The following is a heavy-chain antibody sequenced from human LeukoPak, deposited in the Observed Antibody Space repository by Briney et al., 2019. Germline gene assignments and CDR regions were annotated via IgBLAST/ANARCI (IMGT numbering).Heavy chain of an antibody. Sequence: GGSLRLSCAASGFIFSQYSMNWVRQAPGKGLEWVSSISSRSSFIYYADSVKGRFTISRDNAKNSLSLQMNSLRADDTAVYYCARENGVTRSIDYWGQGTLVTVSS. CDR1: GFIFSQYS. D-gene: IGHD4-23*01. CDR3: ARENGVTRSIDY. V-gene: IGHV3-21*01. CDR2: ISSRSSFI. J-gene: IGHJ4*02.